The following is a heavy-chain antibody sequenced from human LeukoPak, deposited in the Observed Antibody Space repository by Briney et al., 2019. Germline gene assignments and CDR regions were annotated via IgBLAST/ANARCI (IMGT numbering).Heavy chain of an antibody. CDR1: GFTFSSYA. J-gene: IGHJ4*02. D-gene: IGHD3-3*01. V-gene: IGHV3-23*01. Sequence: GGSLRLSCAASGFTFSSYAMSWVRQAPGKGLEWVSAISGSGGSTYYADSVKGRFTISRDNSKNTLYLQMNSLRAEDTAVYYCARGVYDFWSGFALGYWGQGTLVTVSS. CDR2: ISGSGGST. CDR3: ARGVYDFWSGFALGY.